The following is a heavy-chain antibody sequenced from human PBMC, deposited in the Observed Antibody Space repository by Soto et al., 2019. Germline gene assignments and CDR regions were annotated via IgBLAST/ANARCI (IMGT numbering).Heavy chain of an antibody. D-gene: IGHD3-22*01. Sequence: GGSLRLSCAASGFPIRNYFMNWVRPAPGKGLEWVSYIGIGSSTKYYADSVKGRFTISRDNSKNTLYLQMNSLRAEDTAVYYCAANRGYNYYYGMDVWGQGTTVTVSS. CDR3: AANRGYNYYYGMDV. J-gene: IGHJ6*02. V-gene: IGHV3-48*01. CDR1: GFPIRNYF. CDR2: IGIGSSTK.